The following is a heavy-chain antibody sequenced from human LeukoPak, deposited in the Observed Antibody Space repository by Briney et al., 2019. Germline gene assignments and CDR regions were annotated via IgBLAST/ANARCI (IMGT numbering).Heavy chain of an antibody. V-gene: IGHV3-48*03. Sequence: GGSLRLSCAASGFSFSTYEVTRVRQAPGKGLEWVSSISSGGATIYYADSVKGRFTISRDNANNSLYLQMNSLRAEDTAVYYCARSYNDFDYWGQGTLVTVSS. CDR1: GFSFSTYE. CDR2: ISSGGATI. D-gene: IGHD1-14*01. J-gene: IGHJ4*02. CDR3: ARSYNDFDY.